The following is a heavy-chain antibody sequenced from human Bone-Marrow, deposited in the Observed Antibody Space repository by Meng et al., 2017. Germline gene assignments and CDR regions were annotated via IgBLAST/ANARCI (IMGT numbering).Heavy chain of an antibody. J-gene: IGHJ4*02. D-gene: IGHD2-2*01. CDR2: IIPIFGTA. CDR3: ARVYCSSTSCQYYFDY. Sequence: QGQLGQSGAEVKKPGSWVKVSCKASGGTFSSYAISWVRQAPGQGLEWMGGIIPIFGTANYAQKFQGRVTITADKSTSTAYMELSGLRSDDTAMYYCARVYCSSTSCQYYFDYWGQGTLVTVSS. V-gene: IGHV1-69*06. CDR1: GGTFSSYA.